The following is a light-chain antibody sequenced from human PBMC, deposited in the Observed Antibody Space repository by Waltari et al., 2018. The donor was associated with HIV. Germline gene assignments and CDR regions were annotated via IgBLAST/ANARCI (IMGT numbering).Light chain of an antibody. Sequence: QSALTQPASVSGSPGQSITISCTGASSDVGCYDCISWYQQHPGKAPRLTIYEVTNRPAGVSKRFMGSKSANTASLTISGLQADDEADYYCSYTGTNSLHFGGGTKVTVL. J-gene: IGLJ2*01. V-gene: IGLV2-14*01. CDR2: EVT. CDR3: SYTGTNSLH. CDR1: SSDVGCYDC.